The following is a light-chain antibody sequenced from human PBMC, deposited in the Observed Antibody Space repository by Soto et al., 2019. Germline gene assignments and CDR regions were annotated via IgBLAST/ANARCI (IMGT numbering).Light chain of an antibody. CDR2: EGS. V-gene: IGLV2-23*01. CDR1: SSDIGSYNF. J-gene: IGLJ2*01. Sequence: QSALTQPASVSGSPGQSITISCTGTSSDIGSYNFVSWYQQHPGKAPKVMIYEGSKRPSGVSNRFSGSKSGNTASLTISGLQAEDEADYYCCSYAGSSTLLFGGGTKLTVL. CDR3: CSYAGSSTLL.